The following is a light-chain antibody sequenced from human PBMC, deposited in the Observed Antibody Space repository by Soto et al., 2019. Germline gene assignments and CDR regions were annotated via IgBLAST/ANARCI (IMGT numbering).Light chain of an antibody. J-gene: IGLJ1*01. CDR2: DVS. Sequence: QSVLPQPASVSGSPGQSITISCTGTSSDVGGYNYVSWYQQHPGKAPKLMIYDVSNRPSGVSNRFSGSKSGNTASLTISGLQAEDEADYYCSSYTSSSPLYVFGTGTKRTVL. V-gene: IGLV2-14*01. CDR1: SSDVGGYNY. CDR3: SSYTSSSPLYV.